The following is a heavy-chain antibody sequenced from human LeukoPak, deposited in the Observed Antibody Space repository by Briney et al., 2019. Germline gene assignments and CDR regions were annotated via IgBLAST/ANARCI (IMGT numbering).Heavy chain of an antibody. CDR1: GGSISSSNW. CDR3: ARVSRFWSGQHPFDY. Sequence: SETLSLTCVVSGGSISSSNWWSWVRQPPGKGLEWIGYIYYSGSTYYNPSLKSRVTISVDTSKNQFSLKPSSVTAADTAVYYCARVSRFWSGQHPFDYWGQGTQVTVSS. V-gene: IGHV4-4*02. CDR2: IYYSGST. J-gene: IGHJ4*02. D-gene: IGHD3-3*01.